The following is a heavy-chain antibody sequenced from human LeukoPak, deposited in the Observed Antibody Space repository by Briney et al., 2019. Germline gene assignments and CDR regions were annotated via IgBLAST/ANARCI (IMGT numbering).Heavy chain of an antibody. D-gene: IGHD6-13*01. CDR1: GYTFIAYY. Sequence: ASVKVSCKASGYTFIAYYMHWVRQAPGQGLEWMGWVNPASGGTNYAQKFQGRVTMTRDMSTSTVYMELSSLRSEDTAVYYCARDESSSWSVDYWGQGTLVTVSS. CDR2: VNPASGGT. J-gene: IGHJ4*02. CDR3: ARDESSSWSVDY. V-gene: IGHV1-2*02.